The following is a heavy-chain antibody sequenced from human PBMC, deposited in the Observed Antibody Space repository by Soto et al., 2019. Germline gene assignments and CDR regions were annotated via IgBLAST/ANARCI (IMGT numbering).Heavy chain of an antibody. CDR1: GYIFSSYG. V-gene: IGHV1-18*01. J-gene: IGHJ4*02. CDR2: ISAYNGKT. CDR3: ARGTRLWGGGSCYNDY. D-gene: IGHD2-15*01. Sequence: QVLLVQSGAEVKKPGASVKVSCKASGYIFSSYGIDWVRQAPGQGLEWMGWISAYNGKTNYAQNLQGRLTMTTDTSTSTAYMEVRSLRSDDTAVYYCARGTRLWGGGSCYNDYWGQGTVVTVSS.